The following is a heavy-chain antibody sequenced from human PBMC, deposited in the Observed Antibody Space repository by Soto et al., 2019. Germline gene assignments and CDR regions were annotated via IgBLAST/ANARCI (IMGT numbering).Heavy chain of an antibody. J-gene: IGHJ4*02. CDR2: ISGSSTYI. D-gene: IGHD5-12*01. Sequence: EVQLVESGGGLVKPGGSLRLSCAASGFIFSRYTMNWVRQAPGKGLEWVSSISGSSTYIYYADSVKGRFTISRGNSLYVQMSRLGTEDTAVYACVRGWLRDPWRYWGQETVVTVSS. CDR3: VRGWLRDPWRY. V-gene: IGHV3-21*01. CDR1: GFIFSRYT.